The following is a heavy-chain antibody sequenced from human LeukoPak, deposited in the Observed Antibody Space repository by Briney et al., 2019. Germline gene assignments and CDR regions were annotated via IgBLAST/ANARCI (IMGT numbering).Heavy chain of an antibody. CDR2: ISSSSSYT. Sequence: GGSLRLSCAASGFTFSDYYMSWIRQAPGKGLAWVSYISSSSSYTKNADAVKGRFTIPRDNAKKSVYLQMNSLRAEDTAVYYCGRGQWTSDYWGQGTLVTVSS. D-gene: IGHD3/OR15-3a*01. V-gene: IGHV3-11*05. CDR1: GFTFSDYY. J-gene: IGHJ4*02. CDR3: GRGQWTSDY.